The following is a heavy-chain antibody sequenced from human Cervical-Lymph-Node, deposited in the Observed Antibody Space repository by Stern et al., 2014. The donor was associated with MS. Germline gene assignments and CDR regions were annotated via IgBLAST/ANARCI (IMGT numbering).Heavy chain of an antibody. Sequence: QVQLVQSGSEMREPGASVKIACQASGYRFSHFAINWLRQAPGQGLAWMGLINTKTGKPAYAPHFTGRVVLSLDTSVYPASLQISSLQTDDSAIYYCARATQGGAADAFDLWGQGTMLIVSS. V-gene: IGHV7-4-1*02. D-gene: IGHD1-26*01. CDR3: ARATQGGAADAFDL. J-gene: IGHJ3*01. CDR2: INTKTGKP. CDR1: GYRFSHFA.